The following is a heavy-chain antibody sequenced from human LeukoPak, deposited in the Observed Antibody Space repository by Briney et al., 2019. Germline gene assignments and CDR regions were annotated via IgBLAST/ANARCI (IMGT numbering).Heavy chain of an antibody. Sequence: GGSLRLSCAASGFTFSSYAMSWVRQAPGEGLEWVSAISGSGGSTYYADSVKGRFTISRDNSKNTLYLQMNSLRAEDTAVYYCAERSSPNKITMIVVVITTSQGGGYFDYWGQGTLVTVSS. V-gene: IGHV3-23*01. CDR1: GFTFSSYA. CDR3: AERSSPNKITMIVVVITTSQGGGYFDY. J-gene: IGHJ4*02. CDR2: ISGSGGST. D-gene: IGHD3-22*01.